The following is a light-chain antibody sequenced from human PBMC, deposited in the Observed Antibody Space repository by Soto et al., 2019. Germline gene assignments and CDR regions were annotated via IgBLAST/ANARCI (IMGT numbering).Light chain of an antibody. CDR1: SSDVGGYNY. J-gene: IGLJ2*01. Sequence: QSALTQPASVSGSPGQSITISCTGTSSDVGGYNYVSWYQQHPGKAPKLMIYEVSNRPPGVSNRFSGSKSGNTASLTISGLQAEDEADYYCTSYTSSSTLVFGGGTKLT. CDR2: EVS. CDR3: TSYTSSSTLV. V-gene: IGLV2-14*01.